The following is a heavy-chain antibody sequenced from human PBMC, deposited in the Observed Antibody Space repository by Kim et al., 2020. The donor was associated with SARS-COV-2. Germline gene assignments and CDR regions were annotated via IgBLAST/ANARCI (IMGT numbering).Heavy chain of an antibody. Sequence: GGSLRLSCATSGFTVTDYWMHWVRQAPGKGLVWVSRIRSGGTGISYADSVKGRFTISRDNVNNTLYLQMNNLRAEDTALYYCTSDTVLYGLDVGGQGTPVTVSS. CDR1: GFTVTDYW. J-gene: IGHJ6*02. D-gene: IGHD4-4*01. V-gene: IGHV3-74*01. CDR2: IRSGGTGI. CDR3: TSDTVLYGLDV.